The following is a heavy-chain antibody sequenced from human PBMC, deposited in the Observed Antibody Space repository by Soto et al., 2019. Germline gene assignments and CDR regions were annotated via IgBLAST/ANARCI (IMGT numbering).Heavy chain of an antibody. CDR3: ARGVYVSSDYVDYYYSSYGMDV. V-gene: IGHV4-34*01. CDR2: INHSGST. Sequence: SETLSLTCAVYGGSFSGYYWSWIRQPPGKGLEWIGEINHSGSTNYNPSLKSRVTISVDTSKNQFSLKLSSVTAADTAVYYCARGVYVSSDYVDYYYSSYGMDVWGQGTTVTVSS. J-gene: IGHJ6*02. D-gene: IGHD4-17*01. CDR1: GGSFSGYY.